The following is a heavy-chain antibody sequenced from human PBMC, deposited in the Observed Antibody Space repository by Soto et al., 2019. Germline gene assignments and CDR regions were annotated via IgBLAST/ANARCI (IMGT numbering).Heavy chain of an antibody. V-gene: IGHV4-59*08. CDR1: GGSISNYY. D-gene: IGHD3-3*01. CDR3: ARWHYDFLSGYFATIDY. Sequence: SETLSLTCTVSGGSISNYYWSWIRQPPGKGLEWIGYIHYSGNTKYNPSLKSRVTISADTSKNQFSLKLSSVTAADTAVYYCARWHYDFLSGYFATIDYWGQGTLVTVSS. J-gene: IGHJ4*02. CDR2: IHYSGNT.